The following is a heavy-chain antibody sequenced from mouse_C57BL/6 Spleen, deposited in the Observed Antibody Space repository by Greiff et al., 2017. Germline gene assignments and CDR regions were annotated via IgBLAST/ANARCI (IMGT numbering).Heavy chain of an antibody. CDR2: IDPSDSET. J-gene: IGHJ2*01. CDR3: ARDSSGYNY. V-gene: IGHV1-52*01. Sequence: QVQLQQPGAELVRPGSSVKLSCKASGYTFTSYWMHWVKQRPIQGLEWIGNIDPSDSETHYNQKFKDKATLTVDKSSSTAYMQLSSLTSEDSAGYYCARDSSGYNYWGQGTTLTVSS. CDR1: GYTFTSYW. D-gene: IGHD3-2*02.